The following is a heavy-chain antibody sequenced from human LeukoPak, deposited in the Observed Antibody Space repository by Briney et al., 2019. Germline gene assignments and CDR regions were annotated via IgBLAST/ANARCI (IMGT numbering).Heavy chain of an antibody. J-gene: IGHJ4*02. Sequence: GGSLILSCVASGFTFSSYWMNWVRQAPGKGLEWVAIIKPDGSEKFYADSVRGRFTISRDNAKNSVYLQMNSLRADDTAVYYCARGGSWSWDYWGEGSLVSVSS. CDR1: GFTFSSYW. CDR2: IKPDGSEK. V-gene: IGHV3-7*01. D-gene: IGHD2-8*02. CDR3: ARGGSWSWDY.